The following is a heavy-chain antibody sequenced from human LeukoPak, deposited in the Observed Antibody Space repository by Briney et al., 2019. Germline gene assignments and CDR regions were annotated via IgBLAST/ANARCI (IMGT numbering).Heavy chain of an antibody. CDR1: GFTFSSHS. D-gene: IGHD5-18*01. Sequence: GGSLRLSCAASGFTFSSHSMNWVRQAPGKGLEWVSSISSSSSYIYYADSVKGRFTISRDNAKNSLYLQMNSLRAEDTAVYYCAKGNTAMADFDYWGQGTLVTVSS. CDR3: AKGNTAMADFDY. V-gene: IGHV3-21*01. J-gene: IGHJ4*02. CDR2: ISSSSSYI.